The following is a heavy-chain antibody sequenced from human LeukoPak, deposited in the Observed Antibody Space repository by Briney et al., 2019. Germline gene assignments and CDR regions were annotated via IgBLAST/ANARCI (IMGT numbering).Heavy chain of an antibody. CDR2: IYYSGST. CDR1: GGSISSSSYY. J-gene: IGHJ4*02. Sequence: SETLSLTCTVSGGSISSSSYYWGWIRQLPGKGLEWIGSIYYSGSTYYNPSLKSRVTISVDTSKNQFSLKLSSVTAADTAVYYCARHITEDVVVVAATSDFDYWGQGTLVTVSS. D-gene: IGHD2-15*01. V-gene: IGHV4-39*01. CDR3: ARHITEDVVVVAATSDFDY.